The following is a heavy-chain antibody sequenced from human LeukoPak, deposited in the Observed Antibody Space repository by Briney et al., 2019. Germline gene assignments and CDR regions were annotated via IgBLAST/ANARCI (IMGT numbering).Heavy chain of an antibody. Sequence: GGSLRLSCAASGFTVSSNYMSWVRQAPGKGLEWVSVIYSGGSTYYADSVKGRFTISRDNSKNTLYLQMNSLKTEDTAVYYCTRGAGYYYDSSDNWGQGTLVTVSS. CDR2: IYSGGST. V-gene: IGHV3-53*01. D-gene: IGHD3-22*01. J-gene: IGHJ4*02. CDR3: TRGAGYYYDSSDN. CDR1: GFTVSSNY.